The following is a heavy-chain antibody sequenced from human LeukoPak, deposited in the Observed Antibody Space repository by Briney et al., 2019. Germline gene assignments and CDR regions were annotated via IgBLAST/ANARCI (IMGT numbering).Heavy chain of an antibody. Sequence: PSETLSLTCTVSGGSISNSSYYWAWIRQTPGKGLEWIGSVDYSGSTYHNPSLKSRVTISVDTSKNQFSLKLSSVTAADTAVYYCARLNVFSYRSDYWGQGTLVTVSS. CDR2: VDYSGST. D-gene: IGHD6-13*01. J-gene: IGHJ4*02. V-gene: IGHV4-39*01. CDR1: GGSISNSSYY. CDR3: ARLNVFSYRSDY.